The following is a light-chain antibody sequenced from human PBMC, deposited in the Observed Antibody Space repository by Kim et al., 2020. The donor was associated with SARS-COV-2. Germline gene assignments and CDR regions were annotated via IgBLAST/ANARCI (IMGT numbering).Light chain of an antibody. V-gene: IGLV1-51*01. CDR1: TTNIGKNY. J-gene: IGLJ2*01. CDR3: GAWDSSLSVVL. Sequence: QSVLTQPPSVSAAPGQKVTISCSGSTTNIGKNYVSWYQQLLGTAPKLLIYDNNVRPSGIPDRFSGSKSGTSATLGITGLQTGDEAHYYCGAWDSSLSVVLIGGGTQLTVL. CDR2: DNN.